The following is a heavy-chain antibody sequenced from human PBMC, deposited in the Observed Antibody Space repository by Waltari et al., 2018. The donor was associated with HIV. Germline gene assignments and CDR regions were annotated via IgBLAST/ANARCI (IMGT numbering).Heavy chain of an antibody. V-gene: IGHV3-9*01. D-gene: IGHD4-17*01. Sequence: EVQLVESGGGLVQPGRSLRLSCAASGFFFHDYAMHWVRQAPGKGLEWVSGISWSSGTIYYADSVRGRFTISRDNAKNSLYLQMNSLRAEDTAFYYCAKGGTVTTDYFNYWGQGTLVTVSS. CDR3: AKGGTVTTDYFNY. CDR1: GFFFHDYA. J-gene: IGHJ4*02. CDR2: ISWSSGTI.